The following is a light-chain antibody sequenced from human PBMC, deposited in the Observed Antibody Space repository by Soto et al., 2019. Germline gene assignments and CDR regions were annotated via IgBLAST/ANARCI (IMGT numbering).Light chain of an antibody. CDR1: QGVTTAY. Sequence: EIVLTQSPGTLSLSPGERATLSCRASQGVTTAYLAWYQHKPGQAPRLLIYGASYRAAGIPDRFSGSGSGTDFTLTISRLEPEDFAVYYCQQYGSAPFTFGGGTKVEIK. V-gene: IGKV3-20*01. CDR2: GAS. CDR3: QQYGSAPFT. J-gene: IGKJ4*01.